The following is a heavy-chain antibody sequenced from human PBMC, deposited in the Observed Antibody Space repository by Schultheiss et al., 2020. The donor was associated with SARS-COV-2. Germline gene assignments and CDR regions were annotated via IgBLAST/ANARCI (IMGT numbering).Heavy chain of an antibody. CDR1: GGSISSYY. J-gene: IGHJ4*02. CDR2: IYTSGST. V-gene: IGHV4-4*07. CDR3: ARGIRSGILKGTYYFDY. Sequence: SQTLSLTCTVSGGSISSYYWSWIRQPAGKGLEWIGRIYTSGSTNYNPSLKSRVTMSVDTSKNQFSLKLSSVTAADTAVYYCARGIRSGILKGTYYFDYWGQGTLVTVSS. D-gene: IGHD1-26*01.